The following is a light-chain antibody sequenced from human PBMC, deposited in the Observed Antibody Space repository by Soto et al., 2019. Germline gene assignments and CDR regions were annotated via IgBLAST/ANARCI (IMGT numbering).Light chain of an antibody. CDR1: QSVSSSY. CDR2: GAS. CDR3: QQYGSSPLFT. Sequence: EIVLTQSPGTLSLSPGERATLSCRASQSVSSSYLAWYQQKPGQAPRLLIYGASNRATGIPDRFSGGGSGTDFILTISRPEPEDFSVYYCQQYGSSPLFTFGPGTKVDVK. V-gene: IGKV3-20*01. J-gene: IGKJ3*01.